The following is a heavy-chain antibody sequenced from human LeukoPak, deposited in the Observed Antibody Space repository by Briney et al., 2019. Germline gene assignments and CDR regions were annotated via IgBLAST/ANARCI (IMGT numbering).Heavy chain of an antibody. D-gene: IGHD3-10*01. CDR2: ISSNEGST. CDR1: GFTFSSYA. V-gene: IGHV3-64*02. J-gene: IGHJ4*02. CDR3: ARMTLYGSGTVD. Sequence: HPGGSLRLSCAASGFTFSSYAMHWVRQAPGKGLEYVSGISSNEGSTYYAGSVKGRFTISRDNSKNTVNLQMGSLRIEDTAVYHCARMTLYGSGTVDWGQGILVTVSS.